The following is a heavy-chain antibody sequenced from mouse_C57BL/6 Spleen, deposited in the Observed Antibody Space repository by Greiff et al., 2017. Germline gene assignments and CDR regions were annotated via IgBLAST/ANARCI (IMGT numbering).Heavy chain of an antibody. CDR1: GYTFTSYT. CDR3: ARSGRSFDY. CDR2: INPSSGYT. V-gene: IGHV1-4*01. Sequence: QVQLLQSGAELARPCPSVSMSCTASGYTFTSYTMHYVKQRLRQGLEWIVYINPSSGYTKYNQKFKDKATLTADKSSRTAYMQLSSLTSEDSAVYYCARSGRSFDYWGQCTTLPVSS. J-gene: IGHJ2*01.